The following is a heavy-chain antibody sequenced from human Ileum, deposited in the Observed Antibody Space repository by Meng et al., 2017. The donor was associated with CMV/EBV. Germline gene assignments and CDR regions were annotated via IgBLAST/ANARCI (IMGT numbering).Heavy chain of an antibody. D-gene: IGHD1-1*01. Sequence: GESLKISCAASGFNFSMFWMSWVRQAPGKGLEWVANIKEDESQRYYVDSVKGRFTVSRDNAKKSLYLHMTDLRADDTAIYYCARASLGYSWGQGTLVTVSS. CDR3: ARASLGYS. J-gene: IGHJ4*02. CDR2: IKEDESQR. V-gene: IGHV3-7*01. CDR1: GFNFSMFW.